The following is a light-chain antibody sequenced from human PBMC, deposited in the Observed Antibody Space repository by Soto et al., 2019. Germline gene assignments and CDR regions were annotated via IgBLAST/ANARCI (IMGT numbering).Light chain of an antibody. CDR1: QSVSSN. V-gene: IGKV3-15*01. Sequence: EIVRTQSPATLSVSPCERATLSCRASQSVSSNLAWYQQKPGQAPRLLIYGASTRATGIPARFSGSGSGTEFTLTISSLQSEDFAVYYCQQYNNWPRWAVGQGTKVDIK. CDR2: GAS. J-gene: IGKJ1*01. CDR3: QQYNNWPRWA.